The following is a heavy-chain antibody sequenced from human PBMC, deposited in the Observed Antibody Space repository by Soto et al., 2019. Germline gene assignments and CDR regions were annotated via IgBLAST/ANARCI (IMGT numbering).Heavy chain of an antibody. CDR1: GFTFSSYA. D-gene: IGHD2-15*01. V-gene: IGHV3-23*01. CDR2: ISGSGGST. J-gene: IGHJ1*01. Sequence: EVQLLESGGGLVQPGGSLRLSCAASGFTFSSYAMSWVRQAPGKGLEWVSAISGSGGSTYYADSVKGRFTISRDNSKNTLYLQMNSLRAEDTAVYYCAKFIGIVVVVAAKGYFQHWGQGTLVTVSS. CDR3: AKFIGIVVVVAAKGYFQH.